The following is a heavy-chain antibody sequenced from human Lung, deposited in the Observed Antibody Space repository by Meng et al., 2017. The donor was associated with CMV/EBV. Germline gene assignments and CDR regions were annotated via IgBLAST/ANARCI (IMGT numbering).Heavy chain of an antibody. CDR1: GFPFTNAW. CDR2: IKSKTDGGTT. V-gene: IGHV3-15*01. Sequence: GGSPRLCCAASGFPFTNAWMSWVRQAPGKGLEWVARIKSKTDGGTTDYAAPVKGRFAISRDDSKNTLYLQMNSLKTEDKALHYFDTDINWGQGTLVTVSS. J-gene: IGHJ4*02. CDR3: DTDIN.